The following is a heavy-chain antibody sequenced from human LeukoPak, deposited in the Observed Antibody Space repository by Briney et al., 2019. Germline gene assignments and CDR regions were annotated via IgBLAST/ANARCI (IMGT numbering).Heavy chain of an antibody. J-gene: IGHJ4*02. CDR1: GYRFTSYW. D-gene: IGHD3-22*01. V-gene: IGHV5-51*01. CDR3: ARVGVYYDSSGYSLDY. CDR2: IYPSDSDT. Sequence: GESLKISCKGSGYRFTSYWIAWVRQMPGKGLEWMGIIYPSDSDTRYSPSFQGQVSISADKSISTAYLQWSSLKASDTAMYYCARVGVYYDSSGYSLDYWGQGTLVTVSS.